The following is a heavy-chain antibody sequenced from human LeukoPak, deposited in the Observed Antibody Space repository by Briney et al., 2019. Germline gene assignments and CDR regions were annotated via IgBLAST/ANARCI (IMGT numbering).Heavy chain of an antibody. CDR3: ARVYYYDSSGYYGFAFDYYGMDV. CDR1: GGTFSSYA. V-gene: IGHV1-69*04. CDR2: IIPILGIA. Sequence: GASVKVSCKASGGTFSSYAISWVRQAPGQGLEWMGRIIPILGIANYAQKFQGRVTITADKSTSTAYMELISLRSEDTAVYYCARVYYYDSSGYYGFAFDYYGMDVWGQGTTVTVSS. J-gene: IGHJ6*02. D-gene: IGHD3-22*01.